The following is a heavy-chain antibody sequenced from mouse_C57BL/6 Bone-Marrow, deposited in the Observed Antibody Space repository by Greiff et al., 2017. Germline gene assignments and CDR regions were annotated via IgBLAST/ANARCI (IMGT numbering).Heavy chain of an antibody. CDR1: GYTFTSYW. J-gene: IGHJ1*03. V-gene: IGHV1-69*01. Sequence: QVQLQPPGAELVMPGASVKLSCKASGYTFTSYWMHWVKQRPGQGLEWIGEIDPSDSYTNYNQKFKGKSTLTVDKSSSTAYMQLSSLTSEDSAVYDCARGNYDGDDWYFDVWGRGTTVTVSS. CDR3: ARGNYDGDDWYFDV. CDR2: IDPSDSYT. D-gene: IGHD1-1*01.